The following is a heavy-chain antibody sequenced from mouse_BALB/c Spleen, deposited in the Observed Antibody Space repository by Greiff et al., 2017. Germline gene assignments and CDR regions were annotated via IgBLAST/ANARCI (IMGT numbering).Heavy chain of an antibody. CDR1: GFNIKDTY. Sequence: VQLQQSGAELVKPGASVKLSCTASGFNIKDTYMHWVKQRPEQGLEWIGRIDPANGNTKYDPKFQGKATITADTSSNTAYLQLSSLTSEDTAVYYCAKGREFITTATKGAWFAYWGQGTLVTVSA. D-gene: IGHD1-2*01. CDR3: AKGREFITTATKGAWFAY. J-gene: IGHJ3*01. V-gene: IGHV14-3*02. CDR2: IDPANGNT.